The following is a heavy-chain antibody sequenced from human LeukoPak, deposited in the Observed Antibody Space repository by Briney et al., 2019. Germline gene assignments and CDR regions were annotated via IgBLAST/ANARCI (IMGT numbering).Heavy chain of an antibody. Sequence: SCKASGYTFTGYYMHWVRQAPGKGLEWVAVISYDGSNKYYADSVKGRFTISRDNSKNTLYLQMNSLRSEDTAVYYCARGRGGDGYNWLCYFDYWGQGTLVTVSS. D-gene: IGHD5-24*01. CDR2: ISYDGSNK. CDR1: GYTFTGYY. J-gene: IGHJ4*02. V-gene: IGHV3-30-3*01. CDR3: ARGRGGDGYNWLCYFDY.